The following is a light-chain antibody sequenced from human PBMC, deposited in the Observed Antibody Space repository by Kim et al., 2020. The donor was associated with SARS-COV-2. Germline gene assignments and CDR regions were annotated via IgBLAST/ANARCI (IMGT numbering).Light chain of an antibody. CDR3: QAWDSSFVV. Sequence: VSPGQTASITCSGDKLGDKYACWYQQKPGPSPVLVIYQDSKRPSGIPERFSGSNSGNTATLTISGTQAMDEADYYCQAWDSSFVVFGGGTQLTVL. J-gene: IGLJ2*01. CDR2: QDS. CDR1: KLGDKY. V-gene: IGLV3-1*01.